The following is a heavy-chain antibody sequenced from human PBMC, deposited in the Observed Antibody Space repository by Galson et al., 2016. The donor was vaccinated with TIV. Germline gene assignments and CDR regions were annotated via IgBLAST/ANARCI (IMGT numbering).Heavy chain of an antibody. Sequence: SLRLSCAASGFKFSSYVLHWVRQAPGKGLEWVALIPYDGSTKKYADSVKGRFTISRDNSKNTLYLQMNSVRADDTAVYYCAKEAGTDYYYGMDVWGQGTTVTVSS. CDR1: GFKFSSYV. D-gene: IGHD1/OR15-1a*01. V-gene: IGHV3-30*07. J-gene: IGHJ6*02. CDR2: IPYDGSTK. CDR3: AKEAGTDYYYGMDV.